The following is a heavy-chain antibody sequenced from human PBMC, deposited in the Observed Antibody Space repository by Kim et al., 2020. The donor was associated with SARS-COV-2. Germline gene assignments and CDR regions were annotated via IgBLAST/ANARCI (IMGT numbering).Heavy chain of an antibody. D-gene: IGHD3-3*01. CDR1: GFTFSDYY. J-gene: IGHJ6*02. Sequence: GGSLRLSCAASGFTFSDYYMSWIRQAPGKGLEWVSYISSSGSTIYYADSVKGRFTISRDNAKNSLYLQMNSLRAEDTAVYYCARRGGGYDFWSGYYIYGMDVWGQGTTVTVSS. CDR3: ARRGGGYDFWSGYYIYGMDV. V-gene: IGHV3-11*01. CDR2: ISSSGSTI.